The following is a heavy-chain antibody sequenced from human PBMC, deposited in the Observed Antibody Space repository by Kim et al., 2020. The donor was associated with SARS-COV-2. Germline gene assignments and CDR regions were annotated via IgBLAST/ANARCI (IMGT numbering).Heavy chain of an antibody. D-gene: IGHD6-6*01. J-gene: IGHJ5*02. V-gene: IGHV3-11*06. CDR3: ARVVGAARGWFDP. Sequence: ADSVKGRFTISRDNAKNSLYLQMNSLRAEDTAVYYCARVVGAARGWFDPWGQGTLVTVSS.